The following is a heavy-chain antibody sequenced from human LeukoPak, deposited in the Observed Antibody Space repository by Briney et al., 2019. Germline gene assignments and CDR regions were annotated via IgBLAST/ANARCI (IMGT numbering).Heavy chain of an antibody. J-gene: IGHJ1*01. D-gene: IGHD2-15*01. CDR1: GFGLSNYG. CDR2: IWYDGSNK. V-gene: IGHV3-33*03. Sequence: PGGSLRLSRAASGFGLSNYGMHWVRQAPGKGLGWVAVIWYDGSNKYYTDSVKGRFTISRDNSKNTLYLQMNSLRAEDTAVYYCATDGGGGTYSGFHHWGQGTLVTVSS. CDR3: ATDGGGGTYSGFHH.